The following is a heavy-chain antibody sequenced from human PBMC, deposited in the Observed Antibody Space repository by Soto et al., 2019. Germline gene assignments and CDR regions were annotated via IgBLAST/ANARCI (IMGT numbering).Heavy chain of an antibody. D-gene: IGHD6-19*01. J-gene: IGHJ4*02. CDR2: IWYDGSNK. CDR3: ARDNEGEWLATTAGIDY. Sequence: QVQLVESGGGVVQPGRSLRLSCAASGFTFSSYGMHWVRQAPGKGLEWVAVIWYDGSNKYYADSVKGRFTISRDNSKNPLYLQMNSLRAEDTAVYYCARDNEGEWLATTAGIDYWGQGTLVTVSS. V-gene: IGHV3-33*01. CDR1: GFTFSSYG.